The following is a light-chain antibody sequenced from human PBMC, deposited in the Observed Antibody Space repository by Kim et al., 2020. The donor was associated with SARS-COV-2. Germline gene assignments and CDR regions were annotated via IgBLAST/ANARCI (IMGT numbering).Light chain of an antibody. CDR3: AAWDDNLSAVV. Sequence: ELTQPPSASGTPGQRVTMSCSGSSANIGNNYVYWYQQVPGTAPKVLIYRSNQRPSGVPDRFSGSKSGTSASLAISGLRSEDEAEYFCAAWDDNLSAVVFGGGTQLTVL. CDR2: RSN. V-gene: IGLV1-47*01. CDR1: SANIGNNY. J-gene: IGLJ2*01.